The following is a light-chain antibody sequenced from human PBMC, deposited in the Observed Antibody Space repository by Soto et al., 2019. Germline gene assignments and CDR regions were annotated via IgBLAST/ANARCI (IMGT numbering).Light chain of an antibody. V-gene: IGKV3-20*01. J-gene: IGKJ4*01. CDR1: QSVSSSS. CDR2: DAS. Sequence: EIVLTQSPGTLSLSPGERATLSCRASQSVSSSSLAWYQQKRRQAPRLLIHDASSRAAGIPDMFSGRGSGTDFTLTISRLEPEDFAVYYWQQYGTSPLTFGGGTKVDIK. CDR3: QQYGTSPLT.